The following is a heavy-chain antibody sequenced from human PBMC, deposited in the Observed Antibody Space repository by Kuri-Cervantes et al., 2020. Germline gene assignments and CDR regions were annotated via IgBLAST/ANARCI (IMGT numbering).Heavy chain of an antibody. J-gene: IGHJ6*02. Sequence: GESLKISCAASGFTLSSYWMSWVRQAPGKGLVWVSRINTDGTTTNYADSVEGRFTISRDSAKNTVYLQMNGLRGEDTAVYYCARSRDVSYYGMDVWGQGTTVTVSS. D-gene: IGHD3-10*01. CDR1: GFTLSSYW. CDR3: ARSRDVSYYGMDV. CDR2: INTDGTTT. V-gene: IGHV3-74*01.